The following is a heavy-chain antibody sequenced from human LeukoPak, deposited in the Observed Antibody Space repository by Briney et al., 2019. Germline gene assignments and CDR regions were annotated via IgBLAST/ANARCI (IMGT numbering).Heavy chain of an antibody. D-gene: IGHD6-13*01. CDR1: GFTFSSYA. Sequence: GRSLRLSCAASGFTFSSYAMSWARQAPGKGLEWVSGISGNGGGTYYADSVKGRFTISSGNSKNTLYLQMNSLRAEDTAVYYCAKSFGHSRSWFDYWGQGTPVTVSS. V-gene: IGHV3-23*01. CDR2: ISGNGGGT. J-gene: IGHJ4*02. CDR3: AKSFGHSRSWFDY.